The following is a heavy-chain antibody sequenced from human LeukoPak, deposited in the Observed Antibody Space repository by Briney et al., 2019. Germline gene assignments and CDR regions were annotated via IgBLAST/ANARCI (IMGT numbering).Heavy chain of an antibody. Sequence: SETLSLTXAVSGYSISSGYYWGWIRQPPGKGLEWIGSIYHSGSTYHNPSLKSRVTISVDTSKNQFSLKLSSVTAADTAVYYCARHAVEGYFDLWGRGTLVTVSS. CDR2: IYHSGST. CDR3: ARHAVEGYFDL. J-gene: IGHJ2*01. V-gene: IGHV4-38-2*01. CDR1: GYSISSGYY. D-gene: IGHD5-24*01.